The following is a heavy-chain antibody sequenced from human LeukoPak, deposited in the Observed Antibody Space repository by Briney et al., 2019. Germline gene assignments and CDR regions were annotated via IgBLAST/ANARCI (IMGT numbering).Heavy chain of an antibody. Sequence: VASVKVSCKASGYTFTSYDINWVRQATGQGLEWMGWMNPSSGNTGYAQEFQGRVTMTRDTSISTAYMELTSLRSEDTAVYYCARGYSSFRKEFDSWGQGTLVTVSS. CDR3: ARGYSSFRKEFDS. J-gene: IGHJ4*02. CDR1: GYTFTSYD. V-gene: IGHV1-8*01. D-gene: IGHD5-12*01. CDR2: MNPSSGNT.